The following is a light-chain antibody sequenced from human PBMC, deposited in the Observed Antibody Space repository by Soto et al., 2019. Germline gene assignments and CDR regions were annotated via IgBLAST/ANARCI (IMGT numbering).Light chain of an antibody. CDR3: QTWGTGIRV. Sequence: QLVLTQSPSASASLGASVKLTCTLSSGHSSYAIAWHQQQPEKGPRYLMKLNSDGSHSKGDGFPDRFSGYSSGAERYLTISSLQSEDEADYYCQTWGTGIRVFGGGTKLTVL. J-gene: IGLJ2*01. V-gene: IGLV4-69*01. CDR1: SGHSSYA. CDR2: LNSDGSH.